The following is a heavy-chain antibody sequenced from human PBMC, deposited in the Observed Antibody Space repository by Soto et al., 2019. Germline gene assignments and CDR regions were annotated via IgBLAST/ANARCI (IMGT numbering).Heavy chain of an antibody. Sequence: SQTLSLTCAISVDIVSSNSAAWHCIRQSPSRGLEWLGRTYYRSRWYNDYTISVKSRITINPDTSRNQFSLHLNSVTPDDTAVYYCARSFGQSQYYYYYGMDVWGQGTTVTVSS. V-gene: IGHV6-1*01. CDR3: ARSFGQSQYYYYYGMDV. D-gene: IGHD3-16*01. CDR2: TYYRSRWYN. J-gene: IGHJ6*02. CDR1: VDIVSSNSAA.